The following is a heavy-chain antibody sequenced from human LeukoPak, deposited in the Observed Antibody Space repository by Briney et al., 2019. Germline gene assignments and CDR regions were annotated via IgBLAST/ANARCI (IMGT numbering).Heavy chain of an antibody. Sequence: SETLSLTCTVSGGSISSYYWTWIRQPPGEGLEWIGYVYTSGSTNYSPSLKSRVTISLDTSKNQFSLKLSSVTAADTAVYYCTRSPRDYMDVWGRGTTVTVSS. V-gene: IGHV4-4*09. CDR2: VYTSGST. J-gene: IGHJ6*03. CDR1: GGSISSYY. CDR3: TRSPRDYMDV.